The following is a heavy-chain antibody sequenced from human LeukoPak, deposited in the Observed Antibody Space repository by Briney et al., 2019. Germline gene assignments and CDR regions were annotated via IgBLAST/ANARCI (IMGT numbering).Heavy chain of an antibody. CDR1: GGSISSYF. V-gene: IGHV4-59*12. CDR3: PRVEPWPSTDP. D-gene: IGHD6-19*01. J-gene: IGHJ5*02. Sequence: PSETLSLTCTVSGGSISSYFWSWIRQPPGKGLEWIGYIYYSGSTNCNPSLKSRVTISVDTSKNQFSLKLSSVTAADTAVYYCPRVEPWPSTDPWGQGTLVTVSP. CDR2: IYYSGST.